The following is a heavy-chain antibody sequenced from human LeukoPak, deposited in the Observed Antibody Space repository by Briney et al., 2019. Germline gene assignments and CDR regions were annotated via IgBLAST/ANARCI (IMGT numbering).Heavy chain of an antibody. CDR1: GFTFSSYA. CDR3: AKDLVAFDI. Sequence: GGSLRLSCADSGFTFSSYAMSWVRQALGKGLEWVPVVSGSGSSTYYADSVKGRFTISRDNSRNTLYLQMNSLRAEDTAVYYCAKDLVAFDIWGQGTMVTVSS. V-gene: IGHV3-23*01. CDR2: VSGSGSST. J-gene: IGHJ3*02.